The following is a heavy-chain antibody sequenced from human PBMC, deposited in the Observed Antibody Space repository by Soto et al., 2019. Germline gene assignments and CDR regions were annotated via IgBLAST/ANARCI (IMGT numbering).Heavy chain of an antibody. V-gene: IGHV3-30*18. Sequence: GGSLRLSCEASGFTFRNYGMHWVRQAPGKGLEWLAIISFDGRKQYFADSVEGRFTISRDNSKNTLYLQMNSLRTEDTAVYYCAKDTADCSTTSCNPGNNWFDPWGQGALVTVSS. D-gene: IGHD2-2*01. CDR3: AKDTADCSTTSCNPGNNWFDP. CDR1: GFTFRNYG. CDR2: ISFDGRKQ. J-gene: IGHJ5*02.